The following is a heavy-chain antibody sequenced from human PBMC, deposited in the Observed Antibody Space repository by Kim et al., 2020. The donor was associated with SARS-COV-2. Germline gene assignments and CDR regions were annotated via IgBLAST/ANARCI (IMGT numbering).Heavy chain of an antibody. Sequence: STIYYADSVKGRFTISRDNAKNSLYLQMNSLRAEDTAVYYCARDMGRGGYWGQGTLVTVSS. V-gene: IGHV3-48*03. CDR2: STI. D-gene: IGHD3-10*01. CDR3: ARDMGRGGY. J-gene: IGHJ4*02.